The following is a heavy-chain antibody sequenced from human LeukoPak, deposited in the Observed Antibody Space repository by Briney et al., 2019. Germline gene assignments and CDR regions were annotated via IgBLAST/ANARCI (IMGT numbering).Heavy chain of an antibody. V-gene: IGHV1-69*01. D-gene: IGHD3-3*01. CDR1: GGTFSSYA. Sequence: SVKVSCKASGGTFSSYAISWVRQAPGQGLEWMGGIIPIFGTANYAQKFQGRVTITADESTSTAYMGLSSLRSEDTAVYYCARVNFAIFGVVIIQDYYYYGMDVWGQGTTVTVSS. CDR2: IIPIFGTA. J-gene: IGHJ6*02. CDR3: ARVNFAIFGVVIIQDYYYYGMDV.